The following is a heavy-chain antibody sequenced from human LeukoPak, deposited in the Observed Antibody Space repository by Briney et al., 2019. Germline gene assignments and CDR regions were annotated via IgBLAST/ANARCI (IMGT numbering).Heavy chain of an antibody. V-gene: IGHV4-34*01. CDR2: INHSGST. J-gene: IGHJ4*02. CDR3: ARHVRRGIVDLDY. D-gene: IGHD3-16*01. CDR1: GGSFSGYY. Sequence: SETLSLTCAVYGGSFSGYYWSWIRQPPGKGLEWIGEINHSGSTNYNPSLKSRVTISVDTSKNQFSLKLSSVTAADTAVYYCARHVRRGIVDLDYWGQGTLVTVSS.